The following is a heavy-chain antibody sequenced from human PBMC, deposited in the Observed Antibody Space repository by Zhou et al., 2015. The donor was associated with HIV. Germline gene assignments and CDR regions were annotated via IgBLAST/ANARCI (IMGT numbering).Heavy chain of an antibody. D-gene: IGHD3-10*01. J-gene: IGHJ2*01. CDR2: IDNDGSSA. V-gene: IGHV3-74*01. CDR3: ARDRSPAFRGWYLDL. Sequence: EVQLVESGGSLGSAVGGSLRLSCAASGFSFRTYWMHWVRQAPGKGLVWVSRIDNDGSSATYAESVKGRFTISRDNAKNTLYLQMNSLRAEDTAVYYCARDRSPAFRGWYLDLWGRGTLVTVFS. CDR1: GFSFRTYW.